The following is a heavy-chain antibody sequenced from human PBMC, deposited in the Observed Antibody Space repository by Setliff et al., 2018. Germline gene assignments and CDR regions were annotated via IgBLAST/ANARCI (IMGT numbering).Heavy chain of an antibody. CDR3: AKIKAGGGSFDI. CDR2: IYTRGST. Sequence: PSETLSLTCNVSGDSISRGSYYWSWIRQPAGKGLEWIGQIYTRGSTNENPSLKSRVTISVDTSRNQFSLKLSSVTAADTAVYYCAKIKAGGGSFDIWGQGTMVTVSS. J-gene: IGHJ3*02. CDR1: GDSISRGSYY. V-gene: IGHV4-61*09. D-gene: IGHD3-10*01.